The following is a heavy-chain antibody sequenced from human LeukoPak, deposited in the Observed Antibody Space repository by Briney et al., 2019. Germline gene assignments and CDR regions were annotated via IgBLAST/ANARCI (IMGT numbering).Heavy chain of an antibody. CDR2: IYNSGST. V-gene: IGHV4-59*01. CDR3: VRDRELTY. J-gene: IGHJ4*02. D-gene: IGHD1-26*01. CDR1: GVSISIYY. Sequence: SETLSLTCTVSGVSISIYYWSWIRQPPGKGLEWIGYIYNSGSTNYNPSLKSRVTILVDTSKNQFSLKLTSVTAADTAVYYCVRDRELTYWGQGTLVTVSS.